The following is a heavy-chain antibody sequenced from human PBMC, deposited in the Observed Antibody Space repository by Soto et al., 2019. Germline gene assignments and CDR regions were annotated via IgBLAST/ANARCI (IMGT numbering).Heavy chain of an antibody. CDR1: GGSISSGGYS. CDR3: ARAEATYDFWSGYYADAFDI. J-gene: IGHJ3*02. CDR2: IYHSGST. Sequence: SETLSLTCAVSGGSISSGGYSWSWIRQPPGKGLEWIGYIYHSGSTYYNPSLKSRVTISVDRSKNQFSLKLSSVTAADTAVYYCARAEATYDFWSGYYADAFDIWGQGTMVTVSS. D-gene: IGHD3-3*01. V-gene: IGHV4-30-2*01.